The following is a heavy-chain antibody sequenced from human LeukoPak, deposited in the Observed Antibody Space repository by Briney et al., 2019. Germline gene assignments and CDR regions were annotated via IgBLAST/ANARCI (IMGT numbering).Heavy chain of an antibody. CDR2: IIPILGIA. Sequence: VASVKVSCKASGGTFSSYAISWVRQAPGQGLEWMGRIIPILGIANYAQKFQGRVTITADKSTSTAYMELSSLRSEDTAVYYCARGPLIAVAVSFDYWGQGTLVTVSS. V-gene: IGHV1-69*04. J-gene: IGHJ4*02. CDR1: GGTFSSYA. CDR3: ARGPLIAVAVSFDY. D-gene: IGHD6-19*01.